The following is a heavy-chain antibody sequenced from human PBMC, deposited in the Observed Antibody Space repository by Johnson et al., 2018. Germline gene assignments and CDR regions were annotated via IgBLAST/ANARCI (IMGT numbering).Heavy chain of an antibody. D-gene: IGHD1-26*01. J-gene: IGHJ4*02. CDR2: ISASDGST. CDR1: GLTFSIYA. Sequence: VQSGGSLRLSCAASGLTFSIYAMSWVRQAPGKGLEWVSAISASDGSTYYTDSVKGRFTISGDISKNTLYLQMNSLRAEDTAVYYCANVASSGTYPDYYFYYWGQGTLITVSS. V-gene: IGHV3-23*01. CDR3: ANVASSGTYPDYYFYY.